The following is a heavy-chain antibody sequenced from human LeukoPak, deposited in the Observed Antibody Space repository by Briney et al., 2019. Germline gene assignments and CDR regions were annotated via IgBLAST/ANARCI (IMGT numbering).Heavy chain of an antibody. V-gene: IGHV1-69*01. CDR2: IIPIFGTA. CDR3: ARDRGPSIAVAGVDAFDI. D-gene: IGHD6-19*01. CDR1: GGTFSSYA. J-gene: IGHJ3*02. Sequence: ASVKVSCKASGGTFSSYAISWVRQAPGQGLEWMGGIIPIFGTANYAQKFQGRVTITADESTSTAYMELSSLRSEDTAVYYCARDRGPSIAVAGVDAFDIWGQGTMVTVSS.